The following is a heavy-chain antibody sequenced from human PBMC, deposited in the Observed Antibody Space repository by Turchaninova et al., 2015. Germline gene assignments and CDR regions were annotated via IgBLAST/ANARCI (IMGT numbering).Heavy chain of an antibody. J-gene: IGHJ4*02. V-gene: IGHV4-59*02. Sequence: QVQLQESGPGLVKTSETLSLTCSVSGGSAHSYYRSWFRPPPGKGLEWIGYIYDVGTTGYNPSLKSRVTMSLDTSKTHFSLKLRSVTAADTAVYYCARETSPSGWHSLDYWGQGTLITVSS. CDR1: GGSAHSYY. D-gene: IGHD6-19*01. CDR3: ARETSPSGWHSLDY. CDR2: IYDVGTT.